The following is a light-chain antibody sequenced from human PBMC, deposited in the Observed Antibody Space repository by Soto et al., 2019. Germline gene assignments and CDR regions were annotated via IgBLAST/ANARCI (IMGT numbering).Light chain of an antibody. Sequence: QSALTQPRSVSGSPGQSVTISCTGTSSDVGGYNYVSWYQQHPGKAPKLMIYDVSKRPSGVPDRFSGSKSGNMASLTISGLQAEDEADYYCCSYAGSYKGYVFGTGTKLTVL. CDR1: SSDVGGYNY. J-gene: IGLJ1*01. V-gene: IGLV2-11*01. CDR3: CSYAGSYKGYV. CDR2: DVS.